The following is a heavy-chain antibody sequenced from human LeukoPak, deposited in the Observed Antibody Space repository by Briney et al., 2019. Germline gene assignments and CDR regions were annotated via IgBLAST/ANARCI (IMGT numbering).Heavy chain of an antibody. Sequence: GGSLRLSCAASGFTFSSYWMSWVRQAPGKGLEWVANIKQDGSGKYYVDSVKGRFTISRDNAKNSLYLQMNSLRAEDTAVYYCARRKNAYYYDSSGYQYYFDYWGQGTLVTVSS. CDR1: GFTFSSYW. V-gene: IGHV3-7*01. CDR3: ARRKNAYYYDSSGYQYYFDY. J-gene: IGHJ4*02. D-gene: IGHD3-22*01. CDR2: IKQDGSGK.